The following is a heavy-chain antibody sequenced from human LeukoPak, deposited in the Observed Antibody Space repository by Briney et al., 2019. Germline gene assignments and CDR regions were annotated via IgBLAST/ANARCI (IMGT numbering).Heavy chain of an antibody. Sequence: SETLSLTCTVSGGSISSYYWSWIRQPPGKGLEWIGYIYYSGSTNYNPSLKSRVTISVDTSKNQFSLKLSSVTAADTAVYYCARAEWFGETYYFDYWGQGTLVTVSS. CDR1: GGSISSYY. CDR3: ARAEWFGETYYFDY. CDR2: IYYSGST. J-gene: IGHJ4*02. D-gene: IGHD3-10*01. V-gene: IGHV4-59*01.